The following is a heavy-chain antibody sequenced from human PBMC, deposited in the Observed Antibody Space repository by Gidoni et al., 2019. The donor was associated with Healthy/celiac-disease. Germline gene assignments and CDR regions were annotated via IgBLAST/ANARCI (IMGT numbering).Heavy chain of an antibody. CDR2: TRNKANSYTT. CDR3: AREGYCSGGSCDLEFDY. Sequence: EVQLVESGGGLVQPGGSLRLSCAASGFTFSDNYMDWVRQAPGKGLEWVGRTRNKANSYTTEYAASVKGRFTISRDDSKNSLYLQMNSLKTEDTAVYYCAREGYCSGGSCDLEFDYWGQGTLVTVSS. CDR1: GFTFSDNY. V-gene: IGHV3-72*01. D-gene: IGHD2-15*01. J-gene: IGHJ4*02.